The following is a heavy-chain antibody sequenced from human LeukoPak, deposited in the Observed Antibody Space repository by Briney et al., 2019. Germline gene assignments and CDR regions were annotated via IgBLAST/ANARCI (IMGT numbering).Heavy chain of an antibody. V-gene: IGHV1-18*01. CDR3: ARSLRAYSGYDPDFMYYFDY. CDR1: GYTFTSYG. D-gene: IGHD5-12*01. J-gene: IGHJ4*02. CDR2: ISAYNGNT. Sequence: GASVKVSCKASGYTFTSYGISWVRQAPGQGLEWMGWISAYNGNTNYAQKLQGRVTMTTDTSTSTAYMELRSLRSDDTAVYYCARSLRAYSGYDPDFMYYFDYWDQGTLVTVSS.